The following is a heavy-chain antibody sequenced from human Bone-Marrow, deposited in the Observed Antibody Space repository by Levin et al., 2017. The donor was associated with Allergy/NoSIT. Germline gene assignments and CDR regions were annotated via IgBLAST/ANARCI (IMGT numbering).Heavy chain of an antibody. D-gene: IGHD6-19*01. CDR2: ISESGKNT. J-gene: IGHJ5*02. CDR3: AKQFLDLP. CDR1: GFTFFNYA. V-gene: IGHV3-23*01. Sequence: GGSLRLSCAASGFTFFNYAMNWVRQAPGKGLEWVSSISESGKNTDYIDSVRGRFTISRDNSKNTLFLHMNGLRAEDTAVYYCAKQFLDLPWGQGTLVTVSS.